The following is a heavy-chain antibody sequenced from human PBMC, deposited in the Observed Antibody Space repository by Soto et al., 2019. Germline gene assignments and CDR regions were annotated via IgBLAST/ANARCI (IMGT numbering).Heavy chain of an antibody. CDR2: IWYDGSNK. CDR1: GFSFSSYG. J-gene: IGHJ4*02. V-gene: IGHV3-33*01. CDR3: ARSPPGVAGRYYFDY. Sequence: QVQLVESGGGVVQPGRSLRLSCAASGFSFSSYGMHWVRQAPGKGLEWVAVIWYDGSNKYYGDSVKGRFTISRGNSKNTLYLQMNSLRAEDTAVYYCARSPPGVAGRYYFDYWGQGTLITVSS. D-gene: IGHD6-6*01.